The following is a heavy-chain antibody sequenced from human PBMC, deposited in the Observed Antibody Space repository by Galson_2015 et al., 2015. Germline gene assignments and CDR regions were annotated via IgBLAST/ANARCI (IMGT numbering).Heavy chain of an antibody. V-gene: IGHV4-31*03. CDR2: IYYSGST. D-gene: IGHD1-14*01. Sequence: TLSLTCTVSGGSISSGGYYWSWSRQHPGKGLELIGYIYYSGSTYYNPSLKSRVTISVDTSKNQFSLKLSSVTAADTAVYYCARDTRGMTDYWGQGTLVTVSS. J-gene: IGHJ4*02. CDR3: ARDTRGMTDY. CDR1: GGSISSGGYY.